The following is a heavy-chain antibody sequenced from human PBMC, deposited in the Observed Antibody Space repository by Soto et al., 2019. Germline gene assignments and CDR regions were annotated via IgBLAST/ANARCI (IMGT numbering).Heavy chain of an antibody. V-gene: IGHV3-48*03. CDR3: ARVFDYYDSSGYSGVDY. CDR2: ISSSGSTI. Sequence: EVQLVESGGGLVQPGGSLRLSCAASGFTFSSYERNWVRQAPGKGLEWVSYISSSGSTIYYADSVKGRFTISRDNAKNSLYLQMNSLRAEDTAVYYCARVFDYYDSSGYSGVDYWGQGTLVTVSS. D-gene: IGHD3-22*01. CDR1: GFTFSSYE. J-gene: IGHJ4*02.